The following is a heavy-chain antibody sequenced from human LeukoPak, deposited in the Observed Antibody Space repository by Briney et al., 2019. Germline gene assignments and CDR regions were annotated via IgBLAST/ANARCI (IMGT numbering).Heavy chain of an antibody. J-gene: IGHJ6*02. CDR3: ARDRYCSSTSCYHYYHYGMDV. CDR1: GYTFTSYG. CDR2: ISGYNGNT. D-gene: IGHD2-2*01. Sequence: ASVKVSCKASGYTFTSYGISWVRQAPGQGPEWMGWISGYNGNTVYAQNLQGRVTMTTDTSTSTAYMELRSLRSDDSAVYYCARDRYCSSTSCYHYYHYGMDVWGQGTTVTVSS. V-gene: IGHV1-18*01.